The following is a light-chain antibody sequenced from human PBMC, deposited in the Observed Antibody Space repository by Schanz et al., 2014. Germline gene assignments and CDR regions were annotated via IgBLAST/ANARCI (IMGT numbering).Light chain of an antibody. CDR3: QQSYSTPLYT. Sequence: DIQMTQSPSTLSASVGDRVTLTCRASQSISSWLAWYQQKPGKAPKLLIYDASSLESGVPSRFSGSGSGTEFTLTISSLQPDDFATYYCQQSYSTPLYTFGQGTKLEIK. V-gene: IGKV1-5*01. J-gene: IGKJ2*01. CDR1: QSISSW. CDR2: DAS.